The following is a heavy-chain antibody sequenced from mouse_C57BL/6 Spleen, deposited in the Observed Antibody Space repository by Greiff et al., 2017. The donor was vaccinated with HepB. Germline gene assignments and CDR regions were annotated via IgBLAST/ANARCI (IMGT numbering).Heavy chain of an antibody. CDR1: GYTFTSYW. CDR2: IHPNSGST. J-gene: IGHJ2*01. V-gene: IGHV1-64*01. CDR3: ARHPTLGYFDY. Sequence: QVQLQQPGAELVKPGASVKLSCKASGYTFTSYWMHWVKQRPGQGLEWIGMIHPNSGSTNYNEKFKSKATLTVDKSSSTAYMQLSSLTSEDSAVYYCARHPTLGYFDYWGQGTTLTVSS. D-gene: IGHD5-5*01.